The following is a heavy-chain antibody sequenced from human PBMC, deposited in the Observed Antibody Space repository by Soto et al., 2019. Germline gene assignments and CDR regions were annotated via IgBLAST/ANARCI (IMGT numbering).Heavy chain of an antibody. CDR2: IYYSGST. D-gene: IGHD6-6*01. V-gene: IGHV4-31*03. CDR1: GGSISSGGYY. Sequence: SETLSLTCTVSGGSISSGGYYWSWIRQHQGKGLEWIGYIYYSGSTYYNPSLKSRVTISVDTSKNQFSLNLSSVTAADTAVYYCARAGHSSSSEVANLFDPWGQGTPVTVSS. CDR3: ARAGHSSSSEVANLFDP. J-gene: IGHJ5*02.